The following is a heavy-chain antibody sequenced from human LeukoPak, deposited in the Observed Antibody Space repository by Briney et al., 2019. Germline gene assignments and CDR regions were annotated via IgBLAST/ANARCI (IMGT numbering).Heavy chain of an antibody. D-gene: IGHD3-22*01. CDR3: ARTPYYDSTYFDC. V-gene: IGHV3-66*01. CDR1: GFTVNSNY. Sequence: GGSLRLSCAASGFTVNSNYMSWVRQAPGKGLEWVSAIYTGGTTYYADSVKGRFTISRDNSKNTLFLQMNSLRAEDTALYYCARTPYYDSTYFDCWGQGTLVTVSS. J-gene: IGHJ4*02. CDR2: IYTGGTT.